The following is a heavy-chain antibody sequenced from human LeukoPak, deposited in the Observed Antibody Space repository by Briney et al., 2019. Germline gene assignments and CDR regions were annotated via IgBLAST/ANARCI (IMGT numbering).Heavy chain of an antibody. CDR2: INPNSGGT. Sequence: ASVKVSCKASGYTFTSYYMHWVRQAPGQGLEWMGWINPNSGGTNYAQKFQGRVTMTRDTSISTAYMELSRLRSDDTAVYYCARDGGVATITAQQVHLYYYYMDVWGKGTTVTISS. J-gene: IGHJ6*03. D-gene: IGHD5-24*01. V-gene: IGHV1-2*02. CDR1: GYTFTSYY. CDR3: ARDGGVATITAQQVHLYYYYMDV.